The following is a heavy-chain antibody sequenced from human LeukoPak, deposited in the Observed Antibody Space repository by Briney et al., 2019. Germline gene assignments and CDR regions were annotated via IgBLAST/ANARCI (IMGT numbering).Heavy chain of an antibody. Sequence: SETLSLTCGVYGGSFSGYYWSWIRQSPGKGLEWIGEINHSGSTNYNPSLKSRVTISVDTSKNQFYLKMSSVTAADTAMYYCARGRNPYYSGYDHPWFDPWGQGTLVTVSS. CDR1: GGSFSGYY. D-gene: IGHD5-12*01. CDR2: INHSGST. V-gene: IGHV4-34*01. J-gene: IGHJ5*02. CDR3: ARGRNPYYSGYDHPWFDP.